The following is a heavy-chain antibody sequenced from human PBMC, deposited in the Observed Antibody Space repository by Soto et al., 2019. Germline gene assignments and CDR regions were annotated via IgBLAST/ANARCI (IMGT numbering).Heavy chain of an antibody. D-gene: IGHD1-7*01. CDR1: GLTFRSYW. CDR2: INTDGSVA. Sequence: GGSLRLSCPPSGLTFRSYWMHWVRQAPGKGLVWVSRINTDGSVAMYVASVKGRFTISRDNAKNTLYLQMNSLRAEDTAVYYCANDPLAVPPGNFIYLDYRGQGT. J-gene: IGHJ4*02. V-gene: IGHV3-74*03. CDR3: ANDPLAVPPGNFIYLDY.